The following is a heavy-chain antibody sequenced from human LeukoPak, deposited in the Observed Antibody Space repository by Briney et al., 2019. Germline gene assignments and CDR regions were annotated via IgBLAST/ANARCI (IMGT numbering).Heavy chain of an antibody. CDR2: IGSSTSTI. D-gene: IGHD3-10*02. CDR1: GFTFITYS. CDR3: AELGITMIGGV. V-gene: IGHV3-48*01. J-gene: IGHJ6*04. Sequence: GGSLRLSCAASGFTFITYSINWVRQAPGKGLEWVSYIGSSTSTIYYADSVKGRFTISRDNAKNSLYLQMNSLRAEDTAVYYCAELGITMIGGVWGKGTTVTISS.